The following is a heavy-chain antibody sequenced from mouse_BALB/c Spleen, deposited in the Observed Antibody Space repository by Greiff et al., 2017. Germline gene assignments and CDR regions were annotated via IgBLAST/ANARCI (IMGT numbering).Heavy chain of an antibody. CDR3: ARSGGYSLWYFDV. D-gene: IGHD2-3*01. CDR2: INPGSGGT. CDR1: GYAFTNYL. V-gene: IGHV1-54*01. J-gene: IGHJ1*01. Sequence: VKLQESGAELVRPGTSVKVSCKASGYAFTNYLIEWVKQRPGQGLEWIGVINPGSGGTNYNEKFKGKATLTADKSSSTAYMQLSSLTSDDSAVYFCARSGGYSLWYFDVWGAGTTVTVSS.